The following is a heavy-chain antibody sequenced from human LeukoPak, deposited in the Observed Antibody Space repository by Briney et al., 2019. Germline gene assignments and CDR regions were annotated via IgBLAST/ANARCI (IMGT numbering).Heavy chain of an antibody. CDR1: GFTFDDYG. J-gene: IGHJ5*02. CDR3: ARDTWGYGNWFDP. CDR2: INWNGGST. Sequence: PGGSLRLSCAASGFTFDDYGMSWVRQTPGKGLEWVSGINWNGGSTAYADSVKGRFTVSRDNAKNSLYLQMNSLRAEDTAVYYCARDTWGYGNWFDPWGQGTLVTVSS. D-gene: IGHD3-16*01. V-gene: IGHV3-20*04.